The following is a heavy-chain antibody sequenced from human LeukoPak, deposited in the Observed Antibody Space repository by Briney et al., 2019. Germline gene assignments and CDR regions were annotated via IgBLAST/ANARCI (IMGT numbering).Heavy chain of an antibody. CDR1: GYTFTSYY. V-gene: IGHV1-46*01. CDR3: ARDKVRYQQPQLIARHGAFDI. Sequence: HGASVKVSCKASGYTFTSYYMHWVRQAPGQGLEWMGIINPSGGSTSYAQKFQGRVTMTRDTSTSTVYMELSSLRSEDTAVYYCARDKVRYQQPQLIARHGAFDIWGQGTVVTVSS. J-gene: IGHJ3*02. D-gene: IGHD6-13*01. CDR2: INPSGGST.